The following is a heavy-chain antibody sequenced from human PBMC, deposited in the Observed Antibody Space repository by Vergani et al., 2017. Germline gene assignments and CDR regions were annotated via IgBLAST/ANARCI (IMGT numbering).Heavy chain of an antibody. V-gene: IGHV3-23*01. J-gene: IGHJ6*02. Sequence: EVQLLESVGDLVQPGGSLRLSCAASGFTFNHYAMNWVRQAPGKGLELVSGISGSGGSTYYAGSVKGRFTISRDSSKNTLYLQMNSLSAGDTAVYYCAKANPRNSGYDYLYYYHAMDVWGQGTTVTVSS. CDR2: ISGSGGST. D-gene: IGHD5-12*01. CDR3: AKANPRNSGYDYLYYYHAMDV. CDR1: GFTFNHYA.